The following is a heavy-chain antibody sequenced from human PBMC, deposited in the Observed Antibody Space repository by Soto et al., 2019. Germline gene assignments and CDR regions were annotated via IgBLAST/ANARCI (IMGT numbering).Heavy chain of an antibody. CDR3: ARLPVVVIALGYFDP. D-gene: IGHD2-21*01. Sequence: QLQLQESGPGLVKPSETLSLTCTVSGDSISRSYYWGWVRPPPGKGLECIGAVYYTGFTYYNPSLKSRLTISLDTSKNQFSLRLSSVTAADTAIYYCARLPVVVIALGYFDPWGPGTLVTVSS. CDR1: GDSISRSYY. CDR2: VYYTGFT. J-gene: IGHJ5*02. V-gene: IGHV4-39*01.